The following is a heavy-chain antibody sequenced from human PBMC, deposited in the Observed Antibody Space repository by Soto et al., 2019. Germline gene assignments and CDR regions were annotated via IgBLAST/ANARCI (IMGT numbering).Heavy chain of an antibody. J-gene: IGHJ4*02. V-gene: IGHV3-23*01. CDR2: ISGSGGST. CDR3: AKAQYSGYEFSLSFDS. CDR1: GFTFSSYA. Sequence: EVQLLESGGGLVQPGGSLRLSCAASGFTFSSYAMTWVRQAPGKGLEWVSGISGSGGSTYYADSVKGRFTISRDNSKNTLYLQMNSLRAEDTAVYYCAKAQYSGYEFSLSFDSWGQGTLVTVSS. D-gene: IGHD5-12*01.